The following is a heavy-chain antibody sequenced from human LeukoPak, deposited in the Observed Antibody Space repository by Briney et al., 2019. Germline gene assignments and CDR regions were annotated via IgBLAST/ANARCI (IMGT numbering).Heavy chain of an antibody. D-gene: IGHD3-22*01. J-gene: IGHJ4*02. CDR2: IKQDGSEK. V-gene: IGHV3-7*01. CDR1: GFTFSSYW. CDR3: ARIGLFSNGRLYLDY. Sequence: GGSLRLSCAASGFTFSSYWMSWFRQAPGEGLEWVANIKQDGSEKNYVDSVKGRFAISRDNAKNSLYLQMNSLRAEDTAVYSCARIGLFSNGRLYLDYWGQGVLVTVSS.